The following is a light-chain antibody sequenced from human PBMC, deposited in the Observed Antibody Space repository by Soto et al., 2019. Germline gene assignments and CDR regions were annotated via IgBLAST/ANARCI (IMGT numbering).Light chain of an antibody. Sequence: DIQMTQSPSTLSASVGDGVIITCRASQSITSWLAWYQQKPGKAHKIMIYKAYSLESGVQSRFSGSGSGTEFTLTISSLQPDDFATYYCKKYNSYSWTFGQGTTGDIK. CDR1: QSITSW. CDR2: KAY. V-gene: IGKV1-5*03. CDR3: KKYNSYSWT. J-gene: IGKJ1*01.